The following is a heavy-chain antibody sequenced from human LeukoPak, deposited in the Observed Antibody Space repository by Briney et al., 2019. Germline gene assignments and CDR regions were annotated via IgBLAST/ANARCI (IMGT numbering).Heavy chain of an antibody. CDR1: GFTFSTYV. J-gene: IGHJ5*02. CDR3: ANAINWGNNWFDP. CDR2: ISASDGST. Sequence: GGTLRLSCAASGFTFSTYVWSWVRQAPGKGLEWVSTISASDGSTYYADSVKGRFTISRDNSKDTVYLQMISLRVEDTAVYYCANAINWGNNWFDPWGQGTRVTVSS. D-gene: IGHD3-16*01. V-gene: IGHV3-23*01.